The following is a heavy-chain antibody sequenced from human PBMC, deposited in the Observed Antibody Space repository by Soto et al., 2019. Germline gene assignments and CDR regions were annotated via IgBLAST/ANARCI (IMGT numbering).Heavy chain of an antibody. V-gene: IGHV1-18*01. CDR3: PMEDVYVTPSPQDV. Sequence: QVQLVQSGAEVKNPGASVKVSCKASGYSFTRYGIGWARQAPGQGLEWMGWINAYNGNTNYAQNLQGRLTLTTDTSTTTAYMELKSQKSNDTAIYYCPMEDVYVTPSPQDVWGQGTTVTVSS. CDR1: GYSFTRYG. D-gene: IGHD3-16*01. CDR2: INAYNGNT. J-gene: IGHJ6*02.